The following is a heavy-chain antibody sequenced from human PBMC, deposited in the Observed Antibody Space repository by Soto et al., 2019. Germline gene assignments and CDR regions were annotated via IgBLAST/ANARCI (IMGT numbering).Heavy chain of an antibody. CDR2: IYYSGRT. V-gene: IGHV4-31*03. D-gene: IGHD6-13*01. Sequence: QVHVKETGPGLVKPSQTLSLTCTVSGGSISSGGYYWSWIRQHPGKGLEWIGYIYYSGRTNYNPSLKSRVTISVDTSKNQFSLKLNSVTAADTAVYYCARVFSYSSSFFAPWGQGTLVTVSS. CDR3: ARVFSYSSSFFAP. CDR1: GGSISSGGYY. J-gene: IGHJ5*02.